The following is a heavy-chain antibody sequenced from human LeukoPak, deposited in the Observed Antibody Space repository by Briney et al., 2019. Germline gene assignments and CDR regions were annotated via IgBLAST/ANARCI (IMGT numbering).Heavy chain of an antibody. J-gene: IGHJ4*02. CDR3: TSGDWSGYYVVY. V-gene: IGHV3-74*01. D-gene: IGHD3-3*01. Sequence: GGSLRLSCAASGFTSSSYWMHWVRQVPGKGLVWVSRISGDGTARNYADSVKGRFTISRDDAKNTAYLQMNSLKTEDTAVYYCTSGDWSGYYVVYWGQGTLVTVSS. CDR1: GFTSSSYW. CDR2: ISGDGTAR.